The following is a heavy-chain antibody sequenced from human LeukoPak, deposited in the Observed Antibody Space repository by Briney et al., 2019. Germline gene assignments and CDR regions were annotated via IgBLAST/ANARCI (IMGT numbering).Heavy chain of an antibody. CDR1: GFTVSSNY. CDR3: ARDSIMITFGGVIS. D-gene: IGHD3-16*02. CDR2: IYSGGST. J-gene: IGHJ4*02. Sequence: GGSLRLSCAASGFTVSSNYMSWVRQALGKGLEWVSVIYSGGSTYYADSVKGRFTISRDNSKNTLYLQMNSLRAEDTAVYYCARDSIMITFGGVISWGQGTLVTVSS. V-gene: IGHV3-66*02.